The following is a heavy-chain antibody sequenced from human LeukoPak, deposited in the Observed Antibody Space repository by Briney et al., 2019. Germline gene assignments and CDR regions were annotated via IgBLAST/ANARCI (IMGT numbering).Heavy chain of an antibody. CDR2: FYHSTST. J-gene: IGHJ3*02. CDR3: AKSLLAYCGGDCYSSDAFDI. D-gene: IGHD2-21*02. V-gene: IGHV4-4*03. CDR1: GGSISSSNW. Sequence: PGTLSLTCAVSGGSISSSNWWSWVRQPPGKGLEWIGAFYHSTSTNYNPSLKSRVTISIDKSKNQFSLKLSSVTAADTAVYYCAKSLLAYCGGDCYSSDAFDIWGQGTMVTVSS.